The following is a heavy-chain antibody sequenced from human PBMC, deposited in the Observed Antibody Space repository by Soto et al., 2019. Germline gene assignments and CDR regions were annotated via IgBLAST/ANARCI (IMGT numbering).Heavy chain of an antibody. J-gene: IGHJ4*01. D-gene: IGHD2-2*01. CDR1: GGSISSGGYS. V-gene: IGHV4-30-2*01. CDR3: ARVPDR. Sequence: PSETLSLTCAVSGGSISSGGYSWSWIRQPPGKGLEWIGYIYHSGSTYYNPSLKSRVTISVERSKHQFSLKLSSVTAADTAVYYCARVPDRWGQGTLVTVSS. CDR2: IYHSGST.